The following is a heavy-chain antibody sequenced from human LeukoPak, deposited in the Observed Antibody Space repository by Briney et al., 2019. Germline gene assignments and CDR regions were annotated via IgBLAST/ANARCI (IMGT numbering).Heavy chain of an antibody. D-gene: IGHD6-19*01. J-gene: IGHJ4*02. CDR2: IYYSGST. CDR1: GGSISSSSYY. V-gene: IGHV4-39*01. CDR3: ARAVSGRFDY. Sequence: SETLSLTCTVSGGSISSSSYYWGWLRQPPGKGREWIGCIYYSGSTYYNPSLKSRVTISVDTSKNQFSLKLSSVTAADTAVYYCARAVSGRFDYWGQGTLVTVSS.